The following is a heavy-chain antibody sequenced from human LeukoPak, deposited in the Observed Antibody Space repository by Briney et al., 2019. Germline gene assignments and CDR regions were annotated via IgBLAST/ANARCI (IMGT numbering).Heavy chain of an antibody. J-gene: IGHJ5*02. CDR1: GGYFSGYY. D-gene: IGHD2-2*01. V-gene: IGHV4-34*01. Sequence: SETLSLTCAVYGGYFSGYYWSWIRQPPGKGLEWIGEINHSGSTNYNPSLKSRVTISVDTSKNQFSLKLSSVTAADTAVYYCARIVVVPAAVLGWFDPWGQGTLVTVSS. CDR2: INHSGST. CDR3: ARIVVVPAAVLGWFDP.